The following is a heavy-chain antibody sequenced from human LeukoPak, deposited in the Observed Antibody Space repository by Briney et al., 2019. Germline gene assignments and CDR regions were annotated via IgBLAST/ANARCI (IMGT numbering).Heavy chain of an antibody. CDR1: GVTFSSYA. J-gene: IGHJ4*02. CDR3: AKSGRYYYDSSGTLVQTKFDY. CDR2: ISGSGGST. D-gene: IGHD3-22*01. V-gene: IGHV3-23*01. Sequence: GGSLRLSCAASGVTFSSYAMNWVRQAPGKGPEWVSVISGSGGSTYYADSVKGRFTISRDNSKHTLYLQMKSLRAEDTAVYYCAKSGRYYYDSSGTLVQTKFDYWGQGTLVTVSS.